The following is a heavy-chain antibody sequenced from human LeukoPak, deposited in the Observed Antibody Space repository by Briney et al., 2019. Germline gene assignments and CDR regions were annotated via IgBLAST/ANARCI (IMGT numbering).Heavy chain of an antibody. CDR1: GFTFSSYG. CDR3: AKGVPSVGATTYPLQFDY. Sequence: GGSLRLSCAASGFTFSSYGMHWVRQAPGKGLEWVAVISYDGSNKYYADSVKGRFTISRDNSKNTLYLQMNSLRAEDTAVYYCAKGVPSVGATTYPLQFDYWGQGVLVTVSS. CDR2: ISYDGSNK. V-gene: IGHV3-30*18. D-gene: IGHD1-26*01. J-gene: IGHJ4*02.